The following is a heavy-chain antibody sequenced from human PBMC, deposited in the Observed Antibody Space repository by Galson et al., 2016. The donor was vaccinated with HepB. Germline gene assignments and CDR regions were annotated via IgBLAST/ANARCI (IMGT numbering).Heavy chain of an antibody. CDR1: GASVSNNNNW. CDR2: IHHTGST. J-gene: IGHJ4*02. D-gene: IGHD3/OR15-3a*01. V-gene: IGHV4-4*02. Sequence: SETLSLTCAVSGASVSNNNNWWTWVRQPPGKGLEWIGEIHHTGSTNYNPSLKSRVTMSADKSKNHFSLQLSSVTSADTAVYYCARGVWTGGSPAHFDYWGQGTLVTVSS. CDR3: ARGVWTGGSPAHFDY.